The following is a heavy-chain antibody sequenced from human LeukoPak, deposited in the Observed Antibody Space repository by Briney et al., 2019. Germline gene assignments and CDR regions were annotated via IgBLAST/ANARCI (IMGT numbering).Heavy chain of an antibody. D-gene: IGHD2-2*01. CDR2: INPNSGGT. CDR1: GYTFTGYY. CDR3: ARYCSSTSCSYDY. V-gene: IGHV1-2*02. Sequence: ASVKVSCKASGYTFTGYYMHWVRQAPGQGLEWMGWINPNSGGTNYAQEFQGRVTMTRDTSISTAYMELSRLRSDDTAVYYCARYCSSTSCSYDYWGQGTLVTVSS. J-gene: IGHJ4*02.